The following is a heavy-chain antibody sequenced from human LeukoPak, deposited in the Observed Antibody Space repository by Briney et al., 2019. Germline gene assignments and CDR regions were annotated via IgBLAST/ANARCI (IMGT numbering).Heavy chain of an antibody. CDR1: GGSISSGSYY. CDR3: ARGGGWDAFDI. Sequence: PSETLSLTCTVSGGSISSGSYYWSWIRQPAGKGLEWIGRIYTSGSTNYNPFLKSRVTISVDRSKNQFSLKLSSVTAADTAVYYCARGGGWDAFDIWGQGTMVTVSS. CDR2: IYTSGST. D-gene: IGHD6-19*01. V-gene: IGHV4-61*02. J-gene: IGHJ3*02.